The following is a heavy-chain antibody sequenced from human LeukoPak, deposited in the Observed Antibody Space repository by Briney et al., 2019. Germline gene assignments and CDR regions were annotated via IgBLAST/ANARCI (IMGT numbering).Heavy chain of an antibody. CDR3: ARMTTIGSYYIDN. D-gene: IGHD5-24*01. CDR2: MYYRGST. CDR1: GGSISSTSYY. V-gene: IGHV4-39*01. J-gene: IGHJ4*02. Sequence: SETLSLTCTVSGGSISSTSYYWGWIRQPPGKGLEWIGSMYYRGSTYYNPSLKSRVTISIDTSKTQFSLKLSSVTTADTSVYYCARMTTIGSYYIDNWGQGTLVTVSS.